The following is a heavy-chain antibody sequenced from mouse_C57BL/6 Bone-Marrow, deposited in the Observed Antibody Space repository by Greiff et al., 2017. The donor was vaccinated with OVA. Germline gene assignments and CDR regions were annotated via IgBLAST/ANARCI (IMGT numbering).Heavy chain of an antibody. D-gene: IGHD4-1*01. J-gene: IGHJ1*03. CDR2: ISDGGSYT. V-gene: IGHV5-4*01. Sequence: EVHLVESGGGLVKPGGSLKLSCAASGFTFSSYAMSWVRQTPEKRLEWVATISDGGSYTYYPDNVKGRFTISRDNAKNNLYLQMSHLKSEDTAMYYCAKLNWDWDFDVWGTGTTVTVSS. CDR3: AKLNWDWDFDV. CDR1: GFTFSSYA.